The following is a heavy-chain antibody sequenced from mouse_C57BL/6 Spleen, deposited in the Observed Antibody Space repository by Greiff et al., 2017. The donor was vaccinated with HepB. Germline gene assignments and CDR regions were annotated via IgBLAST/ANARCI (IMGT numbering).Heavy chain of an antibody. V-gene: IGHV1-19*01. D-gene: IGHD1-1*01. CDR1: GYTFTDYY. CDR3: LYGTRFAY. Sequence: VQLQQSGPVLVKPGASVKMSCKASGYTFTDYYMNWVKQSHGKSLEWIGVINPYNGGTSYNQKFKGKAILTADKSSSTAYMELRSLTSEDSAVYYCLYGTRFAYWGQGTLVTVSA. J-gene: IGHJ3*01. CDR2: INPYNGGT.